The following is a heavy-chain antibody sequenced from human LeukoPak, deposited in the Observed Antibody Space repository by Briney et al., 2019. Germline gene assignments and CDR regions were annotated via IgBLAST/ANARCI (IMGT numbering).Heavy chain of an antibody. D-gene: IGHD2/OR15-2a*01. CDR1: GYTFTSYG. Sequence: ASVKVSCKASGYTFTSYGISWVRQAPGQGLEWMGWISAYNGNTNYAQKLQGRVTMTTDTSTSTAYMELRSLRSDDTAVYYCARARSRGNYYNGMDVWGQGTTVTVPS. J-gene: IGHJ6*02. CDR3: ARARSRGNYYNGMDV. CDR2: ISAYNGNT. V-gene: IGHV1-18*01.